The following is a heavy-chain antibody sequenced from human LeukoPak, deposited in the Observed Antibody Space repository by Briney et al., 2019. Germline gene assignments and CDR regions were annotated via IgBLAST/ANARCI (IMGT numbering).Heavy chain of an antibody. J-gene: IGHJ4*02. CDR2: INTNTGNP. D-gene: IGHD3-10*01. V-gene: IGHV7-4-1*02. CDR1: GYTFTSYD. Sequence: ASVKVSCKASGYTFTSYDINWVRQAPGQGLEWMGWINTNTGNPTYAQGFTGRFVFSLDTSVSTAYLQISSLKAEDTAVYYCVSGESFAPDYWGQGTLVTVSS. CDR3: VSGESFAPDY.